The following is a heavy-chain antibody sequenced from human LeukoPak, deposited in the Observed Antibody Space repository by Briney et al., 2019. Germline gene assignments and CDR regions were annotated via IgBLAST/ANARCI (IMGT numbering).Heavy chain of an antibody. CDR1: GGSISGYY. CDR3: ARLVRFSSDYFDS. V-gene: IGHV4-59*01. D-gene: IGHD6-6*01. CDR2: IYYGGST. Sequence: SETLSLTCTGCGGSISGYYWRWIRQAPGQGWVGVGFIYYGGSTNYNPSLKSRVTISVATSTNQFSLNLSTVTAAATAVYYCARLVRFSSDYFDSWGQGTLVTVSS. J-gene: IGHJ4*02.